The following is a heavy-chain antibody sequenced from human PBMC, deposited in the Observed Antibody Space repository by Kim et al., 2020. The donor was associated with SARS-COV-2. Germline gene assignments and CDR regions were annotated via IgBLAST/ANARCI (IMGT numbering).Heavy chain of an antibody. CDR2: IYYSGST. CDR1: GGSISSSSYY. CDR3: ASSSVVVGAFDI. J-gene: IGHJ3*02. Sequence: SETLSLTCTVSGGSISSSSYYWGWIRQPPGKGLEWIGSIYYSGSTYYNPSLKSRVTISVDTSKNQFSLKLSSVTAADTAVYYCASSSVVVGAFDIWGQGTMVTVSS. D-gene: IGHD2-2*01. V-gene: IGHV4-39*01.